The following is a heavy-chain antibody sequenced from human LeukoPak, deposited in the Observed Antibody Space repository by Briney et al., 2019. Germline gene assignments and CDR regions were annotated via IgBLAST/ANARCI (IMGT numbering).Heavy chain of an antibody. V-gene: IGHV4-30-4*08. CDR2: IYYSGST. Sequence: TLSLTCTVSGGSISSGDYYWSWIRQPPGKGLEWIGYIYYSGSTYYNPSLRSRVTISVDTSKNQFSLKLSSVTAADTAVYYCAREGPAFLVRGVRTLDPWGQGTLVTVS. CDR1: GGSISSGDYY. J-gene: IGHJ5*02. D-gene: IGHD3-10*01. CDR3: AREGPAFLVRGVRTLDP.